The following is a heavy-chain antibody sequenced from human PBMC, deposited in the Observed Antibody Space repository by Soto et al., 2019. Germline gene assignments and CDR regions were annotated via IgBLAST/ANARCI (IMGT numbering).Heavy chain of an antibody. CDR2: IDPSDSYT. J-gene: IGHJ6*04. CDR1: GYSFTSYW. D-gene: IGHD3-22*01. CDR3: ARPGYDSSGFGYYYYGMDV. Sequence: VESLKISSKGSGYSFTSYWISWVRQMPGKGLEWMGRIDPSDSYTNYSPSFQGHVTISADKSISTAYLQWSSLKASDTAMYYCARPGYDSSGFGYYYYGMDVWGKGTTVTVSS. V-gene: IGHV5-10-1*01.